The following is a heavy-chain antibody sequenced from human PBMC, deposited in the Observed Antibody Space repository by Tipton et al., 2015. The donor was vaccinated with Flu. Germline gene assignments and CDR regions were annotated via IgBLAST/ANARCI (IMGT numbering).Heavy chain of an antibody. CDR3: AKVIPEKVAGLDY. D-gene: IGHD6-19*01. CDR2: VSGGGANT. Sequence: SLRLSCAASGFTFSRYAMSWVRQAPGKGLGWVSAVSGGGANTYYADSVKGRFTISRDNSKNTFYLQMNSLRAEDTAIYYCAKVIPEKVAGLDYWGQGTLVTVSS. J-gene: IGHJ4*02. V-gene: IGHV3-23*01. CDR1: GFTFSRYA.